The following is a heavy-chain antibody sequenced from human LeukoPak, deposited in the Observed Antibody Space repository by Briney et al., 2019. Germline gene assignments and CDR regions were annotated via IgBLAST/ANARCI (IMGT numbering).Heavy chain of an antibody. V-gene: IGHV4-59*01. CDR3: ASSYMGMTTINFDS. Sequence: SETLSLTCSVSGGSMFSYYWSWSRQPPGKGLEWVGYIYYTGSTNYNPSLKSRVTISLDTSKKQFSLKLSSVTAADTAVYYCASSYMGMTTINFDSWGQGTLVTVSS. J-gene: IGHJ4*02. D-gene: IGHD3-9*01. CDR2: IYYTGST. CDR1: GGSMFSYY.